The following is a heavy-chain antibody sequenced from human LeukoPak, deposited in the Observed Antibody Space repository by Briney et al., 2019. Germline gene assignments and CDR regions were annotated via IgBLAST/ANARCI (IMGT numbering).Heavy chain of an antibody. J-gene: IGHJ4*02. CDR1: GFTFSSYE. V-gene: IGHV3-48*03. D-gene: IGHD6-13*01. CDR3: ASGAAAGRLDY. CDR2: ISSSGSTI. Sequence: GSLRLSCAASGFTFSSYEMNWVRQAPGKGLEGVSYISSSGSTIYHADSVKGRFTISRDNAKNSLYLQMNSLRAEDTAVYYCASGAAAGRLDYWGQGTLVTVSS.